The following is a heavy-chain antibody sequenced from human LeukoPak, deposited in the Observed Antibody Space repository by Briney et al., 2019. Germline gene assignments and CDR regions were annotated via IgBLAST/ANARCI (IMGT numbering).Heavy chain of an antibody. CDR3: ARKTATTETFDY. CDR1: GFTFSSYV. J-gene: IGHJ4*02. D-gene: IGHD5-24*01. V-gene: IGHV3-30*04. CDR2: ISSDGRYK. Sequence: GRSLRLSCAASGFTFSSYVMHWVRQAPGKGLQWVAVISSDGRYKYFADSVKGRFTISGDNSKNTVYLQMNSLRAEDTALYYCARKTATTETFDYWGQGVLVTVSS.